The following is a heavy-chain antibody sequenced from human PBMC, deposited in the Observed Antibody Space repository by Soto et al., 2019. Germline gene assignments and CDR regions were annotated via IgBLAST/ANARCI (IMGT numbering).Heavy chain of an antibody. V-gene: IGHV1-69*02. Sequence: QVQLVQSGAVLKKPGSSVKVSCKPSGGTFNSYTFGWVRQAPGQGLEWVGRIIPILGLTNNAQKFQGRLTVTADKSTATAYMELSSLRSEDTAIYYCAGQSPGAGDRAFDLWGQGTMVTVSS. D-gene: IGHD3-16*01. J-gene: IGHJ3*01. CDR3: AGQSPGAGDRAFDL. CDR2: IIPILGLT. CDR1: GGTFNSYT.